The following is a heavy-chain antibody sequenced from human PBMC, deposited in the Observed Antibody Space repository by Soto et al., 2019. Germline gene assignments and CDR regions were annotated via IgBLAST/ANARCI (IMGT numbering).Heavy chain of an antibody. D-gene: IGHD6-13*01. CDR2: IYYSGST. J-gene: IGHJ4*02. V-gene: IGHV4-59*01. CDR3: ARGRSSSWDFDY. CDR1: GGSISSYY. Sequence: LSLTCTVSGGSISSYYWSWIRQPPGKGLEWIGYIYYSGSTNYNPSLKSRVTISVDTSKNQFSLKLSSVTAADTAVYYCARGRSSSWDFDYWGQGTLVTVSS.